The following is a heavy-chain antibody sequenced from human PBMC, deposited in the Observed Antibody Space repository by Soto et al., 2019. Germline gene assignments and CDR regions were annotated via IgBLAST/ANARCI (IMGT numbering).Heavy chain of an antibody. CDR2: IKQDGSEK. CDR3: AREGFGELHP. J-gene: IGHJ5*02. Sequence: EVQLVESGGGLVQPGGSLRLSCAVSGFTFSSYWMSWVRQAPGKGLEWVANIKQDGSEKYYVDSVKGRFTISRDNAKNSLYLQMNSLRVEDTAVYYCAREGFGELHPWGQGTLVTVSS. V-gene: IGHV3-7*01. D-gene: IGHD3-10*01. CDR1: GFTFSSYW.